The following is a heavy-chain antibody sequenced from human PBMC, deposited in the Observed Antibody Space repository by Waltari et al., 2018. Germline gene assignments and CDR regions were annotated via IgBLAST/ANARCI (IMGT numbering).Heavy chain of an antibody. Sequence: QVQLVQSGAAVKKPGSSVKVSCKASGGTFSSYAISWVRQAPGQGLEWMGGSIPILGIAHYAQKVQGRVTITADESTSTAYMELSSLRSEDTAVYYCAGEGSQYGDSRGYFDYWGQGTLVTVSS. V-gene: IGHV1-69*04. CDR3: AGEGSQYGDSRGYFDY. D-gene: IGHD4-17*01. J-gene: IGHJ4*02. CDR2: SIPILGIA. CDR1: GGTFSSYA.